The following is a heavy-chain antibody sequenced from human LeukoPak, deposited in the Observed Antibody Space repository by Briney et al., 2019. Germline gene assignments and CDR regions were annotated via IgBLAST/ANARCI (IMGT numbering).Heavy chain of an antibody. CDR2: ISGSGGST. J-gene: IGHJ4*02. CDR3: AQDRYVSSGRDDY. V-gene: IGHV3-23*01. Sequence: GGSLRLSCAASGFTFSSYAMSWVRQAPGKGLEWVSGISGSGGSTYYVDSVKGRFTISRDNSKNTLYLQMTNLRAEGTAVYFCAQDRYVSSGRDDYWGQGTLVTVSS. D-gene: IGHD6-19*01. CDR1: GFTFSSYA.